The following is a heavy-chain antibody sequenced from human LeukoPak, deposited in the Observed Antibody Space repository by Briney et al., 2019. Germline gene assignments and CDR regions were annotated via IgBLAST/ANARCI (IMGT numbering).Heavy chain of an antibody. Sequence: GRSLRLSCAASGFTFSSYAMHWVRQAPGKGLEWVAVISYDGSNKYYADSVKGRFTISRDNSKNTLYLQVNSLRAEDTAVYYCARDRVDYGDYEVNFDYWGQGTLVTVSS. D-gene: IGHD4-17*01. CDR2: ISYDGSNK. V-gene: IGHV3-30-3*01. J-gene: IGHJ4*02. CDR1: GFTFSSYA. CDR3: ARDRVDYGDYEVNFDY.